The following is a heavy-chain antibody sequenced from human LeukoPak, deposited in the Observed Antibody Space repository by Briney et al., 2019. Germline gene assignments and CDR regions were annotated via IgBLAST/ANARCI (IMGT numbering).Heavy chain of an antibody. V-gene: IGHV3-23*01. CDR2: ISGSGGST. D-gene: IGHD3-22*01. J-gene: IGHJ4*02. CDR3: ARDLNSSGFDY. CDR1: GFTFSSYG. Sequence: GGSLRLSCAASGFTFSSYGMSWVRQAPGKGLEWVSGISGSGGSTYYADSVKGRFTISRDNSKNTLYLQMNSLRAEDTAVYYCARDLNSSGFDYWGQGTPVTVSS.